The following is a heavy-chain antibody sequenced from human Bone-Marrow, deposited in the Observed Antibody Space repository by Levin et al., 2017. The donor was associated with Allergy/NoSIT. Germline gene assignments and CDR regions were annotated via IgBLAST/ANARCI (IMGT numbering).Heavy chain of an antibody. V-gene: IGHV1-69*13. CDR3: ATSSLGGFDS. Sequence: SVKVSCKASGGSFGTNIINWVRQAPGQRLDCMGGIIPYVDTSNYAQKFQGRVTISADASASTVFLDLNSLTYEDTAVYYCATSSLGGFDSWGQGTQVTVSS. J-gene: IGHJ4*02. CDR1: GGSFGTNI. CDR2: IIPYVDTS. D-gene: IGHD2-15*01.